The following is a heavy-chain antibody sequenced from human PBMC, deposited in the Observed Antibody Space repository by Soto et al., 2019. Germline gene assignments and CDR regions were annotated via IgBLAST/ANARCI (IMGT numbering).Heavy chain of an antibody. D-gene: IGHD3-10*01. CDR1: GYTLTELS. J-gene: IGHJ5*02. V-gene: IGHV1-24*01. CDR3: VIAHGRGFGELLYWFDP. CDR2: FDPEDGET. Sequence: GASVKVSCKVSGYTLTELSMHWVRQAPGKGLEWMGGFDPEDGETIYAQKFQGRVTMTEDTSTDTAYMELSSLRSEDTAVYYCVIAHGRGFGELLYWFDPWGQGTLVTVSS.